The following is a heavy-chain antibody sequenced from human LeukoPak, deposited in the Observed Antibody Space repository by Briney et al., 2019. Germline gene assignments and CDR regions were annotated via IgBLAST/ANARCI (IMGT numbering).Heavy chain of an antibody. Sequence: GGSLRLSCAASGFTFSSYSMNWVRQAPGKGLEWVSSISSSSYIYYADSVKGRFTISRDNAKNSLYLQTNSLRAEDTAVYYCARDWPKELPDYWGQGTLVTVSS. CDR1: GFTFSSYS. V-gene: IGHV3-21*01. CDR3: ARDWPKELPDY. J-gene: IGHJ4*02. CDR2: ISSSSYI. D-gene: IGHD1-26*01.